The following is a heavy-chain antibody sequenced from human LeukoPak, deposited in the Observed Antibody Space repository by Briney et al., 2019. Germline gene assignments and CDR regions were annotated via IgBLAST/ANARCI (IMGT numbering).Heavy chain of an antibody. D-gene: IGHD4-17*01. CDR2: ISYSGYT. CDR3: ARDGEDFGDYYSDY. J-gene: IGHJ4*02. Sequence: SETLSLTCTVSGGSISSGGYYWSWIRQHPGKGLEWIGYISYSGYTYYNPSLKSRVTISLDTSKNQFSLKLSSVTAADTAVYYCARDGEDFGDYYSDYWGQGTLVTASS. CDR1: GGSISSGGYY. V-gene: IGHV4-31*03.